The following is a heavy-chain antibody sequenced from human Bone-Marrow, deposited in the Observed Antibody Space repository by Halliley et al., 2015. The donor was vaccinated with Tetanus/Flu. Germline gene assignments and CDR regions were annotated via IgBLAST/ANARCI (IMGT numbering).Heavy chain of an antibody. CDR3: ASWAGTNYYGSGSPPLDY. CDR2: GGFT. D-gene: IGHD3-10*01. V-gene: IGHV3-53*01. J-gene: IGHJ4*02. Sequence: GGFTYFAESVKGRFPISRDSSENTLYLQMNSLRPEDTAVYYCASWAGTNYYGSGSPPLDYWGQGTLVTVSS.